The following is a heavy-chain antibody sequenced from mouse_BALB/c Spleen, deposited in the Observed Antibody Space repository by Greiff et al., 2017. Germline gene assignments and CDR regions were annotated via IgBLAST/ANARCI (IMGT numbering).Heavy chain of an antibody. CDR2: IYPGDGDT. D-gene: IGHD4-1*01. V-gene: IGHV1-87*01. CDR3: ARDWDY. J-gene: IGHJ2*01. Sequence: VQLQQSGAELARPGASVKLSCKASGYTFTSYWMQWVKQRPGQGLEWIGAIYPGDGDTRYTQKFKGKATLTADKSSSTAYMQLSSLASEDSAVYYCARDWDYWGQGTTLTVSS. CDR1: GYTFTSYW.